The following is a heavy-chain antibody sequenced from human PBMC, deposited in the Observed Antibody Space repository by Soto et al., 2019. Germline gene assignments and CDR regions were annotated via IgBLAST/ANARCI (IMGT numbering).Heavy chain of an antibody. D-gene: IGHD3-16*02. CDR3: ARSITFGGVIVYFDY. CDR2: IGTAGDT. CDR1: GFTFSSYD. Sequence: EVQLVESGGGLVQPGGSLRLSCAASGFTFSSYDMHWVRQATGKGLEWVSAIGTAGDTYYPGSVKGRFTISRENAKNSLYLQMNSLRAEDTAVYYCARSITFGGVIVYFDYWVHGTLVTVSS. J-gene: IGHJ4*01. V-gene: IGHV3-13*01.